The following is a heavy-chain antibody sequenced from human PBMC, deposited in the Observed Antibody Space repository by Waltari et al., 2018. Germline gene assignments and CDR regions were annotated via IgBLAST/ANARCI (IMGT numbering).Heavy chain of an antibody. V-gene: IGHV3-66*02. J-gene: IGHJ4*02. CDR2: IYSGGST. D-gene: IGHD3-10*01. CDR3: ARTLFGN. Sequence: EVQLVESGGGLVQPGGSLRLSCAASGLTVSTNYMSWVRQAPGKGLEWVSIIYSGGSTYSADAVRGRFTISRDISKNTVYLQMNSLRAEDTAVYYCARTLFGNWGQGTLVTVSS. CDR1: GLTVSTNY.